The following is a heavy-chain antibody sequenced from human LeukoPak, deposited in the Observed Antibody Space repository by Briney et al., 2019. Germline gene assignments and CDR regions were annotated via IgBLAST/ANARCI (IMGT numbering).Heavy chain of an antibody. J-gene: IGHJ3*02. CDR3: ARQGSGGRAFDI. V-gene: IGHV4-59*08. CDR2: ISNSGST. Sequence: SETLSLTCNVSGGSISSYYWSWIRQPPGKGLGWIGYISNSGSTNYNPSLKSRVTISLDTSKNQFSLKLSSVTAADTAVYYCARQGSGGRAFDIWGQGTMVTVSS. CDR1: GGSISSYY. D-gene: IGHD3-16*01.